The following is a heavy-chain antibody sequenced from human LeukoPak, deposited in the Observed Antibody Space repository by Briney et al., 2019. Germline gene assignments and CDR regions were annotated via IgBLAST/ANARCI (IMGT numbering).Heavy chain of an antibody. Sequence: SQTLSLTCTVSGGSISSGSYYWSWIRQPAGKGLEWIGRIYTSGSTNYNPSLKSRVTISVDTSKNQFSLKLSSVTAADTAVYYCARDGGLNDILTGYYRRYYYYYMDVWGKGTTVTISS. CDR1: GGSISSGSYY. J-gene: IGHJ6*03. D-gene: IGHD3-9*01. V-gene: IGHV4-61*02. CDR3: ARDGGLNDILTGYYRRYYYYYMDV. CDR2: IYTSGST.